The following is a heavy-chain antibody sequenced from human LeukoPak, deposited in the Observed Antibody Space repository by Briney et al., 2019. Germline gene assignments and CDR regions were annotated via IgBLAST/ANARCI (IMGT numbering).Heavy chain of an antibody. CDR2: ITGSGGNT. Sequence: PGGSLRLSCAASEFTFSNYAMSWVRQAPGKGLEWVSAITGSGGNTYYADSVKGRFTISRDNSKNTVFLQMNSLRAEDTAVYYCAKWGDYDVLTGYYVSDYWGQGTLDTVSS. CDR3: AKWGDYDVLTGYYVSDY. J-gene: IGHJ4*01. D-gene: IGHD3-9*01. V-gene: IGHV3-23*01. CDR1: EFTFSNYA.